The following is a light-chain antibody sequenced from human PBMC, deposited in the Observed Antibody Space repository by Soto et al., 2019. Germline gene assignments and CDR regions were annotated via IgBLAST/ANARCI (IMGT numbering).Light chain of an antibody. CDR1: QGISRS. CDR2: AAS. V-gene: IGKV1D-12*01. J-gene: IGKJ4*01. Sequence: DIQMTQSPSSVSASVGDRVTISCQASQGISRSLAWYQQKPGKAPKLLIYAASSLQSGVPSRFSGSGFGTDFTLTISSLQPEDSATYYCQQLNSYPLTFGGGTKVDIK. CDR3: QQLNSYPLT.